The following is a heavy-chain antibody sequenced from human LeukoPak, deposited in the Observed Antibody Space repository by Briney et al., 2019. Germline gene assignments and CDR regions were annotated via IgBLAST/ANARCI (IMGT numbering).Heavy chain of an antibody. J-gene: IGHJ2*01. CDR2: IYHSGST. CDR3: ARVDDYDSSGPGYWYFDL. D-gene: IGHD3-22*01. V-gene: IGHV4-30-2*01. Sequence: SETLSLTCSVSGGSISSGGYSWSWIRQPPGKGLEWIGYIYHSGSTYYNPSLKSRVTISVDRSKNQFSLKLSSVTAADTAVYYCARVDDYDSSGPGYWYFDLWGRGTLVTVSS. CDR1: GGSISSGGYS.